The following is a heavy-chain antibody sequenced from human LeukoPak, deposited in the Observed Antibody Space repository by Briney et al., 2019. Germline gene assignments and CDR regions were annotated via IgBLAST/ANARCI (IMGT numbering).Heavy chain of an antibody. CDR3: ARRKDGVDV. V-gene: IGHV5-51*01. Sequence: KVSCKASGYSFTSYWIAWVRQMPGKGLEWMGIIYPGDSDTRYSPSFQGLLTISADKSISTAYLQWSSLKASDTATYYCARRKDGVDVWGQGTTVTVSS. CDR2: IYPGDSDT. CDR1: GYSFTSYW. J-gene: IGHJ6*02.